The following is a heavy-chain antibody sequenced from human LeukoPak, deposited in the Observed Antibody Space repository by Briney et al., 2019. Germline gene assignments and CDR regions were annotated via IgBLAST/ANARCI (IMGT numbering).Heavy chain of an antibody. J-gene: IGHJ3*02. CDR3: AKGSARLGYDLIDAFDI. CDR2: MSWDSGSI. D-gene: IGHD3-16*01. CDR1: GFTFDDYA. V-gene: IGHV3-9*03. Sequence: GGSLRLSCAASGFTFDDYAMHWVRHAPGKGLEWVSGMSWDSGSIGYADSVKGRFTISRDKAKNSLYLQMNSLRAEDMALYYCAKGSARLGYDLIDAFDIWGQGTMVTVSS.